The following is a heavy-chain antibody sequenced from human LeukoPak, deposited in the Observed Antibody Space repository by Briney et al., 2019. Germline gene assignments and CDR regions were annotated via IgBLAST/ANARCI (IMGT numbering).Heavy chain of an antibody. CDR1: GFTFSSYA. CDR2: IQYDGSNK. V-gene: IGHV3-30-3*01. D-gene: IGHD3-10*01. Sequence: GGPLRLSCAASGFTFSSYAMQWVRQVPGKGLEWVAVIQYDGSNKYYADSVKGRFTTSRDNSKNTLYVQMNSLSAEDTAVYYCARNFGSGRRYYYYVMDVWGQGSTVTVAS. CDR3: ARNFGSGRRYYYYVMDV. J-gene: IGHJ6*02.